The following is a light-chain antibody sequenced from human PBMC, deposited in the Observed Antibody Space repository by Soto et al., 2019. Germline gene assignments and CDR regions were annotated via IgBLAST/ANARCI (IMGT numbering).Light chain of an antibody. J-gene: IGLJ1*01. CDR1: SSDVGGYNY. CDR3: SSYTSSSTLYV. V-gene: IGLV2-14*01. CDR2: DVS. Sequence: QWSLSQPASVSGSPGQSITISCTGTSSDVGGYNYVSWYQQHPGKAPKLMIYDVSNRPSGVSNRFSGSKSGNTASLTISGLQAEDEADYYCSSYTSSSTLYVFGTGTKLTVL.